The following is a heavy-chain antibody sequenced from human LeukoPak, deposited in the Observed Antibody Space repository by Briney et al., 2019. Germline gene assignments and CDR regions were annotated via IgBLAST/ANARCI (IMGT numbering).Heavy chain of an antibody. CDR1: GRTFSSYA. CDR2: IIPIFGTA. Sequence: SVKVSCKASGRTFSSYAISWVRQAPGQGLEWMGRIIPIFGTANYAQKFQGRVTITTDESTSTAYMELSSLRSEDTAVYYCARDLGIVGATTSYYYYMDVWGKGTTVTVSS. D-gene: IGHD1-26*01. J-gene: IGHJ6*03. CDR3: ARDLGIVGATTSYYYYMDV. V-gene: IGHV1-69*05.